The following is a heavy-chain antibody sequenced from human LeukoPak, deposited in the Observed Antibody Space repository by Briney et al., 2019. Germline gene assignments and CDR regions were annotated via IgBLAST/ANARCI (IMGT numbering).Heavy chain of an antibody. D-gene: IGHD3-10*01. CDR1: GFTFSSYE. Sequence: QAGGSLRLSCAASGFTFSSYEMNWVRQAPGKGLEWVSYISSSGSTIYYAVSVKGRFTISRDNAKNSLYLQMNSLRAEDTAVYYCAREETYYYGSGNNFDYWGQGTLVTVSS. CDR2: ISSSGSTI. J-gene: IGHJ4*02. V-gene: IGHV3-48*03. CDR3: AREETYYYGSGNNFDY.